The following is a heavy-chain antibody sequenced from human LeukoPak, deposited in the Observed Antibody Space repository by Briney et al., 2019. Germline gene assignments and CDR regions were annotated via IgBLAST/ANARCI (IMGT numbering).Heavy chain of an antibody. CDR2: ISSSSSTI. CDR1: GFTFSSYS. CDR3: ARDGDYSSRYYYYYMDV. V-gene: IGHV3-48*01. D-gene: IGHD4-11*01. Sequence: GGSLRLSCAASGFTFSSYSMNWVRQAPGKGLEWVSYISSSSSTIYYAGSVKGRFTISRDNAKNSLYLQMNSLRAEDTAVYYCARDGDYSSRYYYYYMDVWGKGTTVTVSS. J-gene: IGHJ6*03.